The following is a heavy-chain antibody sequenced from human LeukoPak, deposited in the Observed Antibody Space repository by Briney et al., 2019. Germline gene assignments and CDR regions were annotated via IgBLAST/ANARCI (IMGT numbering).Heavy chain of an antibody. V-gene: IGHV4-38-2*02. Sequence: SETLSLTCTVSGYSISSGYYWGWIRQPPGKGLEWIGSIYHSGSTYYNPSLKSQVTISVDTSKNQFSLKLSSVTAADTAVYYCARGRLWGSGSPLDYWGQGTLVTVSS. J-gene: IGHJ4*02. CDR3: ARGRLWGSGSPLDY. CDR2: IYHSGST. D-gene: IGHD3-10*01. CDR1: GYSISSGYY.